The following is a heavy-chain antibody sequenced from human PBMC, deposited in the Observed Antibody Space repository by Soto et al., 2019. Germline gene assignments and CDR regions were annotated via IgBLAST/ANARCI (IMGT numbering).Heavy chain of an antibody. J-gene: IGHJ6*03. CDR3: ARDFKESQYYYYCMDV. CDR2: ISSGSNYT. D-gene: IGHD3-10*01. Sequence: EVQLVESEGGLVKPGGSLRLSCVVSGFTFSSYSMNWVRQAPGKGLEWVSSISSGSNYTYYADSVKGRFTISRDNAKNSVYLQMNSLRAEDTALYYCARDFKESQYYYYCMDVWGKGTTVTVSS. CDR1: GFTFSSYS. V-gene: IGHV3-21*06.